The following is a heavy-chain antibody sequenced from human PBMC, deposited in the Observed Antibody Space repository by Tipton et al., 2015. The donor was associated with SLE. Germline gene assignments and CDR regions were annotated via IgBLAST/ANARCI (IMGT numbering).Heavy chain of an antibody. Sequence: TLSLTCTVSGGSISSSSYYWGWIRQPPGKGLEWIGSIYYSGSTYYNPSLKSRVTISVDTSKNQFSLKLSSVTAADTAVYYCAREGILQYSSGYMYYFDYWGQGTLVTVSS. J-gene: IGHJ4*02. CDR2: IYYSGST. CDR1: GGSISSSSYY. V-gene: IGHV4-39*07. CDR3: AREGILQYSSGYMYYFDY. D-gene: IGHD3-22*01.